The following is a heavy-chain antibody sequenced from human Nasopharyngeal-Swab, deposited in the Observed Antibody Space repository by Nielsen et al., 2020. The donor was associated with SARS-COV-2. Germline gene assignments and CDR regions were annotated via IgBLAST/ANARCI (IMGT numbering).Heavy chain of an antibody. D-gene: IGHD2-2*01. CDR3: AREEGYCSSTVCYSGYLQH. J-gene: IGHJ1*01. CDR1: GFIFSNYG. V-gene: IGHV3-33*01. CDR2: IWYDGNNK. Sequence: GGSLRLSCAASGFIFSNYGMHWVRQAPGKGLEWVAVIWYDGNNKHYGDSVKGRFTISRDNSKNMLYLEVNSVKAEDTAVYYCAREEGYCSSTVCYSGYLQHWGQGTLIAVSS.